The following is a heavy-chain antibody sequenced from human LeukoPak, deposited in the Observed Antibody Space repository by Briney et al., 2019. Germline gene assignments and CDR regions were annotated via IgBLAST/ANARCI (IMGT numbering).Heavy chain of an antibody. CDR3: AKIPLLWFGELLFDY. CDR2: ISGSGGST. CDR1: GFTLSTFP. Sequence: GGSLRLSCAASGFTLSTFPMSGAPQPPGKGLEGFSPISGSGGSTYYADSVKGRFTISRDNSKNTLYLQMNSLRAEDTAVYYCAKIPLLWFGELLFDYWGQGTLVTVSS. J-gene: IGHJ4*02. D-gene: IGHD3-10*01. V-gene: IGHV3-23*01.